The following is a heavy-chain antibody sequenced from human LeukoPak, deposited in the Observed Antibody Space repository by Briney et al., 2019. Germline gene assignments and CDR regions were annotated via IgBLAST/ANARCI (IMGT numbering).Heavy chain of an antibody. CDR1: GGTFSSYA. CDR2: IIPIFGTA. CDR3: ARTSSVSGYSSGPVPGYFDY. J-gene: IGHJ4*02. D-gene: IGHD6-19*01. V-gene: IGHV1-69*05. Sequence: GASVKVSCKASGGTFSSYAISWVRQAPGQGLEWMGGIIPIFGTANYAQKFQGRATITTDESTSTAYMELSSLRSEDTAVYYCARTSSVSGYSSGPVPGYFDYWGQGTLVTVSS.